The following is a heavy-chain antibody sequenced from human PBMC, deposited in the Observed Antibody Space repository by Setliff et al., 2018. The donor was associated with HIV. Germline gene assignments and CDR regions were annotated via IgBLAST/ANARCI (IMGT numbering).Heavy chain of an antibody. J-gene: IGHJ3*01. CDR1: GSSISSNSY. CDR3: ARDTGVNVAPDGRGYHTFDF. CDR2: IYHRGGT. V-gene: IGHV4-38-2*02. D-gene: IGHD2-8*02. Sequence: SLTCSVSGSSISSNSYWWAWIRQPPGKGLEYIGTIYHRGGTFNNPSLKSRVVMSVDTSKNQFSLKLTSVTAADTATYYCARDTGVNVAPDGRGYHTFDFWGRGTMVTVS.